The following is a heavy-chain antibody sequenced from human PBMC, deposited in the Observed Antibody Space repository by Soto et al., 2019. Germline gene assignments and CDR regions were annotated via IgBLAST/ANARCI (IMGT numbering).Heavy chain of an antibody. V-gene: IGHV3-33*01. CDR2: IWYDGTSK. J-gene: IGHJ6*03. CDR3: ARGRDAYYLDV. Sequence: QVQLVESGGGVVQPGRSLRLSCAASGFTLSSYGLHWVRQAPGKGLEWVAFIWYDGTSKYYGDSVKGRFTISRDKSKNMVYVQMNSLRAEDTAVYYCARGRDAYYLDVWGQGTTVTVAS. CDR1: GFTLSSYG.